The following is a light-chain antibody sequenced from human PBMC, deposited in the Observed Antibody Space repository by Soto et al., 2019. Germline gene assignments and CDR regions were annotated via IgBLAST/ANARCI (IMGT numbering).Light chain of an antibody. CDR1: QSVNNN. Sequence: EILMTQSPATLSVSPGEGATLSCRASQSVNNNLAWYQQKPGQAPRLLIYGASTRATGIPARFSGSGSGTEFTLTISSLQSEDFAVYYCQQYNNWPITFGQGTRLETK. J-gene: IGKJ5*01. V-gene: IGKV3-15*01. CDR3: QQYNNWPIT. CDR2: GAS.